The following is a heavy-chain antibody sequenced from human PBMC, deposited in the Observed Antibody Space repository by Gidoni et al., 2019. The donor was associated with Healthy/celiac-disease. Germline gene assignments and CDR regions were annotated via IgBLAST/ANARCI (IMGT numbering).Heavy chain of an antibody. Sequence: EVQLVESGGGLVQPGGSLRLSCAASGFTFSSYAMSWVRQAPGKGLEWVSAISCSGGSTYYADSVKGRFTISRDNSKNTLYLQMNSLRAEDTAVYYCAKDLAYCGGDCYPEYFQHWGQGTLVTVSS. CDR3: AKDLAYCGGDCYPEYFQH. J-gene: IGHJ1*01. CDR1: GFTFSSYA. D-gene: IGHD2-21*02. V-gene: IGHV3-23*04. CDR2: ISCSGGST.